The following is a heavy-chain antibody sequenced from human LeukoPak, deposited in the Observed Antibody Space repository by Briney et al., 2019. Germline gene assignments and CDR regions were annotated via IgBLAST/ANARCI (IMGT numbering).Heavy chain of an antibody. Sequence: SLRLSCAVSGFXFSGFWMSXSRQAPGKGLEWVASINSDGSEGYYADVVKGRFTISRDNAKNSLYLQINSLRAEDTAVYYCARSSYSSSSSVWGQGTMVTVSS. CDR3: ARSSYSSSSSV. V-gene: IGHV3-7*03. D-gene: IGHD6-6*01. CDR2: INSDGSEG. J-gene: IGHJ3*01. CDR1: GFXFSGFW.